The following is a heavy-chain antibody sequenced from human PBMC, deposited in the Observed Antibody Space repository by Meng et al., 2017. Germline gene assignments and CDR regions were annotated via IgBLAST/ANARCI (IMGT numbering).Heavy chain of an antibody. CDR1: GFTFSSYW. CDR3: ARDRGDGGWYLAYYYYGMDV. CDR2: IKQDGSEK. V-gene: IGHV3-7*01. D-gene: IGHD6-19*01. Sequence: GESLKISCAASGFTFSSYWMSWVRQAPGKGLEWVANIKQDGSEKYYVDSVKGRFTISRDNAKNSLYLQMNSLRAEETAVYYCARDRGDGGWYLAYYYYGMDVWGQGTMVTVSS. J-gene: IGHJ6*02.